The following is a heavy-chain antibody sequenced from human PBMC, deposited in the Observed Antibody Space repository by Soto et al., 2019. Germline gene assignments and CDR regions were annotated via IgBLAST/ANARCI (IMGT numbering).Heavy chain of an antibody. J-gene: IGHJ4*02. CDR2: ISAYNGNT. V-gene: IGHV1-18*01. D-gene: IGHD1-1*01. CDR3: AREDWNWNKSDY. CDR1: GYTFTSYG. Sequence: ASVKVSCKASGYTFTSYGTSWVRQAPGQGLEWMGWISAYNGNTNYAQKLQGRVTMTTDTSTSTAYMELRSLRSDDTAVYYCAREDWNWNKSDYWGQGTLVTVSS.